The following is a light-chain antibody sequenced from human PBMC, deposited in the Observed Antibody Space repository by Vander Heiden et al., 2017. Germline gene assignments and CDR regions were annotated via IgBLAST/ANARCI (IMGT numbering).Light chain of an antibody. V-gene: IGKV1-39*01. CDR3: QQSYTGT. Sequence: DIQMTQSPSSLSASVGDRVTITCRASQSISSYLNWDQQKPGKAPKLRIYAASSLQSGVPSRFSGSGSGTDFTLTISRLQPEDFATYYCQQSYTGTFGQGTKVEIK. J-gene: IGKJ1*01. CDR2: AAS. CDR1: QSISSY.